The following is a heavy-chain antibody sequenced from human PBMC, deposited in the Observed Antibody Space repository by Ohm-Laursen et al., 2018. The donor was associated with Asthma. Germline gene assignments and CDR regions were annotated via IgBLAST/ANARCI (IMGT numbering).Heavy chain of an antibody. CDR3: AREPPRDRAIDY. CDR2: IYYSGST. V-gene: IGHV4-61*08. D-gene: IGHD3-22*01. J-gene: IGHJ4*02. CDR1: GGSISSGGYY. Sequence: SETLSLTCTVSGGSISSGGYYWSWIRQPPGKGLEWIGYIYYSGSTNYNPSLKSRVTISVDTSKNQFSLKLSSVTAADTAVYYCAREPPRDRAIDYWGQGTLVTVSS.